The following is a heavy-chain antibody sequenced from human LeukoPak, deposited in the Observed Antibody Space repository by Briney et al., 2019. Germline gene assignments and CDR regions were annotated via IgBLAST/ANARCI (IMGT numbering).Heavy chain of an antibody. D-gene: IGHD1-14*01. CDR1: GFTFSSYG. CDR2: IRYDGSNK. CDR3: AITLRETIDY. J-gene: IGHJ4*02. Sequence: GGSLRVSRAASGFTFSSYGMHWVRQAPGKGLEWVAFIRYDGSNKYYADSVKGRFTISRDNSKNTLYLQMNSLGAEDTAVYYCAITLRETIDYWGQGTLVTVSS. V-gene: IGHV3-30*02.